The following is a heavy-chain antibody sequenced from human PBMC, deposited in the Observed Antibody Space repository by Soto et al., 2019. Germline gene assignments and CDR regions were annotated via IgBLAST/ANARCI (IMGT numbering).Heavy chain of an antibody. D-gene: IGHD5-18*01. CDR3: ARGERRSGYSYGHFDN. Sequence: QVQLVQSGPEVKKPGASVKVSCKASGYTFTSYGISWVRQAPGQGLEWMGWISAYSGKTNYTEKVRGRVTMTTDRSTSTAYMELRSLRSDDTAVYYCARGERRSGYSYGHFDNWGQGTLVTVSS. CDR2: ISAYSGKT. CDR1: GYTFTSYG. J-gene: IGHJ4*02. V-gene: IGHV1-18*01.